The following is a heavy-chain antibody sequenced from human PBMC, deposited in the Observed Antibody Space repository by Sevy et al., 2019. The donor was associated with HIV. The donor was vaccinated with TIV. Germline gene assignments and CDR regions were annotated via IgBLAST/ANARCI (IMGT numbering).Heavy chain of an antibody. J-gene: IGHJ4*02. Sequence: GGSLRLSCAASGLTFNSHAMSWDRQPPGRGLEWVSAISGSGETTVYADSVRGRFTISRDNSKNTLFLVMNSLRAEDTAVYYCAKDYMLNLWRGYFDSWGQGTLVTVSS. CDR2: ISGSGETT. V-gene: IGHV3-23*01. CDR3: AKDYMLNLWRGYFDS. CDR1: GLTFNSHA. D-gene: IGHD3-3*01.